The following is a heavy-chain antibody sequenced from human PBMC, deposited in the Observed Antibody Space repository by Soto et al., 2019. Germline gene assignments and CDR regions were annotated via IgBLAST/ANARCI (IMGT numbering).Heavy chain of an antibody. D-gene: IGHD4-17*01. Sequence: QVQLVQSGAEVKKPGSSVKVSCKASGGTFSSYAISWVRQAPGQGLEWMGGIIPIFGTANYAQKFQGRVTITADESTSTAYMELSSLRSEGTAVYYCATHGTTMTTVTYYFDYWGQGTLVTVSS. V-gene: IGHV1-69*01. CDR1: GGTFSSYA. J-gene: IGHJ4*02. CDR3: ATHGTTMTTVTYYFDY. CDR2: IIPIFGTA.